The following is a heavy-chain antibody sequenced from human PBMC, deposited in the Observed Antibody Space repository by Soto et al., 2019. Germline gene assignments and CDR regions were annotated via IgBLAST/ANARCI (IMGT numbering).Heavy chain of an antibody. CDR2: IIPIFGTA. Sequence: QVQLVQSGAEVKKPGSSVKVSCKASGGTFSSYAISWVRQAPGQGLEWMGGIIPIFGTANYAQKFQGRVTITADESTSTAYIELSSLRSEDTAVYYCARDFPDYGDYAANWFDPWGQGTLVTVSS. CDR1: GGTFSSYA. J-gene: IGHJ5*02. CDR3: ARDFPDYGDYAANWFDP. D-gene: IGHD4-17*01. V-gene: IGHV1-69*01.